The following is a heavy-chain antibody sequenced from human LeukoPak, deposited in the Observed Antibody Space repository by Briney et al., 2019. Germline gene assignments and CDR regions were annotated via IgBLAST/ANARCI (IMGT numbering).Heavy chain of an antibody. CDR2: IYYSGST. J-gene: IGHJ3*02. Sequence: SEALSLTCTVSGGSISSYYWSWIRQPPGKGLEWIGYIYYSGSTNYNPSLKSRVTISVDTSKNQFSLKLSSVTAADTAVYYCARHRDYGGVDAFDIRGQGTMVTVSS. D-gene: IGHD4-23*01. CDR1: GGSISSYY. CDR3: ARHRDYGGVDAFDI. V-gene: IGHV4-59*01.